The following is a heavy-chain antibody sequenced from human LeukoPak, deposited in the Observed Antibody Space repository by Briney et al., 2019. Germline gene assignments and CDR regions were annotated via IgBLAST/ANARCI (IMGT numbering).Heavy chain of an antibody. CDR2: ISDSGGNT. CDR1: GITLSNYG. J-gene: IGHJ6*02. D-gene: IGHD5/OR15-5a*01. CDR3: ARARRLGLDYYYGMDV. V-gene: IGHV3-23*01. Sequence: GGSLRLSRAVSGITLSNYGMSWVRQAPGKGLEWVAGISDSGGNTKYADSVKGRFTISRDNPKNTLYLQMNSLRVEDTAVYYCARARRLGLDYYYGMDVWGQGTTVTVS.